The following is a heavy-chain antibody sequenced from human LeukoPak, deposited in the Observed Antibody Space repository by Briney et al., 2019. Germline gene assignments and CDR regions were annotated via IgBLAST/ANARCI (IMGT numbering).Heavy chain of an antibody. CDR3: ARSGYGACFDY. J-gene: IGHJ4*02. D-gene: IGHD5-12*01. V-gene: IGHV4-30-4*08. Sequence: SETLSLTCTVSGGSISSSSYYWGWIRQPPGKGLEWIGYIYYSGSTYYNPSLKSRVTISVDTSKNQFSLKLSSVTAADTAVYYCARSGYGACFDYWGQGTLVTVSS. CDR2: IYYSGST. CDR1: GGSISSSSYY.